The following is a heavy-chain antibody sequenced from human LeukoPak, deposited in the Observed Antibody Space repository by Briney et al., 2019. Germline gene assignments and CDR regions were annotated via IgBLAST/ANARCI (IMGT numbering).Heavy chain of an antibody. D-gene: IGHD6-19*01. V-gene: IGHV1-8*01. CDR3: TRGRAAGD. CDR2: VSPDSGDT. J-gene: IGHJ4*02. Sequence: ASVKVSCKASGYTFTNNDINWVRQATGQGTEWMGWVSPDSGDTGYAPNFRGRVTMTTDTSINTAYMELTSLTSEDTAIYYCTRGRAAGDWGQGTLVTVSS. CDR1: GYTFTNND.